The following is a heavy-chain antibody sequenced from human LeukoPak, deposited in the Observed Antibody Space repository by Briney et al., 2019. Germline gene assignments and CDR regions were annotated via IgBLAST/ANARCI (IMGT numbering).Heavy chain of an antibody. D-gene: IGHD4-23*01. CDR2: INPNSGGT. J-gene: IGHJ4*02. Sequence: ASVKVPCTPSGYTFTRCYMHWVRQAPGQGLEWMGWINPNSGGTNYAQKFQGRVTMTRDTSISTAYLELSRLRSDDTAVYYCARGPVEDDYWGQGTLATVSS. V-gene: IGHV1-2*02. CDR3: ARGPVEDDY. CDR1: GYTFTRCY.